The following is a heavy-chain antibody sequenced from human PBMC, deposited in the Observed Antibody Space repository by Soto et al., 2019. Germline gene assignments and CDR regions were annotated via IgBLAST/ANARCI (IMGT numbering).Heavy chain of an antibody. CDR2: IWYDGSNK. D-gene: IGHD2-2*01. J-gene: IGHJ6*03. Sequence: GGSLRLSCAASGFTFSSYGMHWVRQAPGKGLEWVAVIWYDGSNKYYADSVKGRFTISRDNSKNTLYLQMNSLRAEDTAVYYCARGQLLSYYYMDVWGKGTTVTVSS. CDR1: GFTFSSYG. V-gene: IGHV3-33*01. CDR3: ARGQLLSYYYMDV.